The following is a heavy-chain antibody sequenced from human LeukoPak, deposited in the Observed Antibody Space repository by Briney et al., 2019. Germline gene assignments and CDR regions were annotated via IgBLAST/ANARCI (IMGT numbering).Heavy chain of an antibody. D-gene: IGHD5-12*01. J-gene: IGHJ5*02. CDR3: ARDLYSSNWFDP. CDR1: GFTFSSYS. V-gene: IGHV3-21*01. CDR2: ISSSSSYI. Sequence: PGGSLRLSCAASGFTFSSYSMNWVRQAPGKGLEWVSSISSSSSYIYYADSVKGQFTISRDNAKNSLYLQMNSLRAEDTAVYYCARDLYSSNWFDPWGQGTLVTVSS.